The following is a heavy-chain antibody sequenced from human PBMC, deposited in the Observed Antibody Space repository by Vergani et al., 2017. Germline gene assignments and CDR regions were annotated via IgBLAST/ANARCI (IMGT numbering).Heavy chain of an antibody. J-gene: IGHJ3*02. V-gene: IGHV3-21*01. CDR3: ARDYGSRRYMSSDAFDI. CDR2: ISSSSSYI. D-gene: IGHD3-9*01. CDR1: GFTFSSYS. Sequence: EVQLVESGGGLVKPGGSLRLSCAASGFTFSSYSMNWVRQAPGKGLEWVSSISSSSSYIYYADSVKGRFTISSDNAKNSLYLQMNSLRAEDTAVYYCARDYGSRRYMSSDAFDIWGQGTMVTVSS.